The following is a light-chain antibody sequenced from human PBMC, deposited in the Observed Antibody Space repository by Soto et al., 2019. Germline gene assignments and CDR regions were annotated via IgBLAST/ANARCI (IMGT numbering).Light chain of an antibody. CDR2: DAY. CDR1: QSFRGL. Sequence: EVLWTHSPFTLYLSPGGRATLSCRASQSFRGLLAWYQQKPGQAPRLLIYDAYNRATGIPPRFSGSGSGTDFTLAISSLEPEDSAVYYCQQRHRWPITFGQGTRLEIK. V-gene: IGKV3-11*01. J-gene: IGKJ5*01. CDR3: QQRHRWPIT.